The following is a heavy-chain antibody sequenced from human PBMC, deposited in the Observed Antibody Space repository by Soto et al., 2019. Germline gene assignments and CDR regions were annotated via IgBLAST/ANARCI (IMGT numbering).Heavy chain of an antibody. Sequence: ASVKVSCKASGGTFSSYAISWVRQAPGQGLEWMGGIIPIFGTANYAQKFQGRVTITADESTSTAYMELSSLRSEDTAVYYCASQRNYYDSSGQPPYFDYWGQGPLVTVSS. CDR2: IIPIFGTA. CDR3: ASQRNYYDSSGQPPYFDY. J-gene: IGHJ4*02. CDR1: GGTFSSYA. D-gene: IGHD3-22*01. V-gene: IGHV1-69*13.